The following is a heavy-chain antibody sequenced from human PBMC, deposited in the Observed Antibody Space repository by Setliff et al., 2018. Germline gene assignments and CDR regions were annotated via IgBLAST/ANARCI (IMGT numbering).Heavy chain of an antibody. CDR1: GYTFTSSG. V-gene: IGHV1-18*01. CDR2: ISAYSGKA. J-gene: IGHJ4*02. CDR3: SRLVRFCTRTSCQRLSGDEY. D-gene: IGHD2-2*01. Sequence: ASVKVSCKASGYTFTSSGITWVRQAPGQGLEWMGWISAYSGKAYYAQKLQDRVTLTADTSTTTAYLQLTNLRSDDTAIYFCSRLVRFCTRTSCQRLSGDEYWGQGALVTVSS.